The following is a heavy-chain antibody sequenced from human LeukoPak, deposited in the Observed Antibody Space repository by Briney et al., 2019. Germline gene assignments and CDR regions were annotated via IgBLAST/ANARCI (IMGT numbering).Heavy chain of an antibody. D-gene: IGHD3-10*01. CDR3: ARGYGSGSYYVFDP. V-gene: IGHV4-39*07. CDR1: GGSMTNNTFY. CDR2: IYHTGPT. J-gene: IGHJ5*02. Sequence: SETLSLTCTVSGGSMTNNTFYWGWIRQPPGKGLEWIGSIYHTGPTYYNPSLKSRVTISVDTSKNQFSLKLSSVTAADTAVYYCARGYGSGSYYVFDPWGQGTLVTVSS.